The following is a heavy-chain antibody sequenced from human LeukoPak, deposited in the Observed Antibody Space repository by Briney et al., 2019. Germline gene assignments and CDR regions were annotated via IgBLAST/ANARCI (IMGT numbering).Heavy chain of an antibody. V-gene: IGHV4-34*01. CDR1: GGSFSGYY. CDR2: INHSGST. Sequence: SETLSLTCAVYGGSFSGYYWSWIRQPPGKGLEWIGEINHSGSTNYNPSLKSRVTISVDTSKNQFSLKLSSVTAADTAVYYCARLVPDITMIGWGQGTLVTVSS. D-gene: IGHD3-22*01. J-gene: IGHJ4*02. CDR3: ARLVPDITMIG.